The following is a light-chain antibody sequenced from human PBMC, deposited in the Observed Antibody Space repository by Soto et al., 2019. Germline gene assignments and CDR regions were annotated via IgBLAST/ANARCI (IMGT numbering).Light chain of an antibody. CDR3: QQYRSWPRT. J-gene: IGKJ1*01. V-gene: IGKV3-15*01. CDR1: QSVDIN. Sequence: EIVLTQSPATLSVSPGERVTLSCRASQSVDINLAWYQQKPGQAPRLLIYGASTRATDMSGTFSGRGSGTEFTLTISNVRPEDFAVYYYQQYRSWPRTFGQGTKVEIK. CDR2: GAS.